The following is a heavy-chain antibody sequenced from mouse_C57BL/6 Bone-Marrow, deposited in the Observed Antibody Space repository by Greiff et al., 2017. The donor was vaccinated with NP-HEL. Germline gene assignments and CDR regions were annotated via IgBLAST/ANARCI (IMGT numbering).Heavy chain of an antibody. CDR1: GFNFNNSY. J-gene: IGHJ2*01. CDR2: IDPANSNT. V-gene: IGHV14-3*01. D-gene: IGHD2-3*01. Sequence: VQLQQSVAELVRPGASVKLSCTASGFNFNNSYMHWVKQRPEQGLEWIGRIDPANSNTKYAPKFQGKATITVDTSSNTAYLQLSSLTSEDTATDYSARCGGVYDGYPYYFDYWGPGTTLTVSS. CDR3: ARCGGVYDGYPYYFDY.